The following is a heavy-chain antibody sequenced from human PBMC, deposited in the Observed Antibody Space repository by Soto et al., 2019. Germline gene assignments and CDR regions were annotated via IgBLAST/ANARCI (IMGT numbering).Heavy chain of an antibody. Sequence: ASVKVSFKASGYTFTSYAMHWVRQAPGQRLEWMGWINAGNGNTKYSQKFQGRVTITRDTSASTAYMELSSLRSEDTAVYYCAVCYSTMIVLVNCYGMHVSGQATTVTVSS. J-gene: IGHJ6*01. CDR3: AVCYSTMIVLVNCYGMHV. CDR2: INAGNGNT. CDR1: GYTFTSYA. D-gene: IGHD3-22*01. V-gene: IGHV1-3*01.